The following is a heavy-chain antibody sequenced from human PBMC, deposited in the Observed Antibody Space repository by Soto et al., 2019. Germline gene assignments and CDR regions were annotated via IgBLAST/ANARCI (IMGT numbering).Heavy chain of an antibody. Sequence: LRISCAAFGFTFRNYAMNWVRQAPGMVLEWVAIIGGIGQYAFYADSGKGRFTFSRDNSKNTIYLEMNNLRTEDTAIYFCAKGGTSPDYGIDARGAGPAVTVSS. J-gene: IGHJ6*04. CDR2: IGGIGQYA. D-gene: IGHD3-16*01. V-gene: IGHV3-23*01. CDR1: GFTFRNYA. CDR3: AKGGTSPDYGIDA.